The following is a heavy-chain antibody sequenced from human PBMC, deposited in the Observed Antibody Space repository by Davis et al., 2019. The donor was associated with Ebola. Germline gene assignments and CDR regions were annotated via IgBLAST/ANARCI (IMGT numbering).Heavy chain of an antibody. CDR2: IKQDGSEK. V-gene: IGHV3-7*01. D-gene: IGHD2-21*02. J-gene: IGHJ2*01. CDR3: VRDPALVVTGGGWFFGL. CDR1: GFTFSSYA. Sequence: GESLKISCAASGFTFSSYAMSWVRQAPGKGLEWVANIKQDGSEKYYVDSVKGRFTISRDNAENSVYLQMNSLRAEDTAVYYCVRDPALVVTGGGWFFGLWGRGTLVTVSS.